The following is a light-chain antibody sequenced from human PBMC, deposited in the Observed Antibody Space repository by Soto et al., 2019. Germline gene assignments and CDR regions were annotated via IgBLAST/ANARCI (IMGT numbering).Light chain of an antibody. Sequence: EVVLTQSPGTLSLSPGERATLSCRASQSVSSTYLAWYQQKPGQAPRLLIYAASSRATGIPDRFSGSGSGTDFTLTISRLESEDFAVYYCQQYGSSPTFGQGTRVEIK. CDR3: QQYGSSPT. CDR1: QSVSSTY. J-gene: IGKJ1*01. V-gene: IGKV3-20*01. CDR2: AAS.